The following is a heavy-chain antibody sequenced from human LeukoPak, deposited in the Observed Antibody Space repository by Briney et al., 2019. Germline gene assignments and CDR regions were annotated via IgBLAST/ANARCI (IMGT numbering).Heavy chain of an antibody. CDR1: GGTFSSYA. CDR2: IIPILGIA. Sequence: AAVTVSCKASGGTFSSYAISWVRQAPGQGLEWMGRIIPILGIANYAQKFQGRVTITADKPTSTAYMELSSLRSEDTAVYYCARDLVVRGGYYYYGMDVWGQGTTVTVSS. D-gene: IGHD3-10*01. CDR3: ARDLVVRGGYYYYGMDV. V-gene: IGHV1-69*04. J-gene: IGHJ6*02.